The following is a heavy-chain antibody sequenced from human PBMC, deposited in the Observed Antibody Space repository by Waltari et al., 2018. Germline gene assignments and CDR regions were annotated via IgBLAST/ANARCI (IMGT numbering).Heavy chain of an antibody. CDR3: ASRRGGIYALVRGDWFDY. V-gene: IGHV1-69*08. D-gene: IGHD3-16*01. Sequence: QVQLVQSGAEVKKPGSSVKVSCKASGGTFSSYAISWVRQAPGQGLEWMGKSLPIFGTANYAQKFQVGVTITADKSTSTAYMELSSLRSEDTAVYYCASRRGGIYALVRGDWFDYWGQGTLVTVSS. CDR2: SLPIFGTA. CDR1: GGTFSSYA. J-gene: IGHJ4*02.